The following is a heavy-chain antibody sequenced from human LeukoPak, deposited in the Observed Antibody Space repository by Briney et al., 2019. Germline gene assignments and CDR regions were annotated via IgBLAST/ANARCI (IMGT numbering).Heavy chain of an antibody. CDR1: GFTFSSYG. CDR2: ISYDGSNK. D-gene: IGHD3-10*01. Sequence: GGSLRLSCAASGFTFSSYGMHWVRQAPGKGLEWVAVISYDGSNKYYADSVKGRFTISRDNSKNTLYLQVNSLRAEDTAVYYCARDYYGSYNWFDPWGQGTLVTVSS. J-gene: IGHJ5*02. CDR3: ARDYYGSYNWFDP. V-gene: IGHV3-30*03.